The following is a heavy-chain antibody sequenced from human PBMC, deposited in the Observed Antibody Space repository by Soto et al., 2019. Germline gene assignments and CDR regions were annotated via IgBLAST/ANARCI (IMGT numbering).Heavy chain of an antibody. CDR3: VRDPAGHGRDV. Sequence: DVQLVESGGDLVQPGGSLRLSCAASGFTFSNYDMQWVRQVTGKGLEWVSSIGKGGDTHYADSVKGRFTISRENAKNSLYLQMSSLRAGDTAVYYCVRDPAGHGRDVWGQGTTVIVSS. CDR2: IGKGGDT. CDR1: GFTFSNYD. V-gene: IGHV3-13*01. J-gene: IGHJ6*02.